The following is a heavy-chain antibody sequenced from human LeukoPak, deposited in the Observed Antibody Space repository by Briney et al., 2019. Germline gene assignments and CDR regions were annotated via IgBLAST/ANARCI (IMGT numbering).Heavy chain of an antibody. CDR3: VRDHLWAFDF. CDR2: VGGLYSNI. CDR1: GFTFSDYS. Sequence: GGSLRLSCAASGFTFSDYSMNWVRQAPGKGPEWISYVGGLYSNIYYADSVKGRFTISRDNAESSVYLQMNSLRAEDTAVYYCVRDHLWAFDFWGQGTMVTVSS. J-gene: IGHJ3*01. V-gene: IGHV3-48*01.